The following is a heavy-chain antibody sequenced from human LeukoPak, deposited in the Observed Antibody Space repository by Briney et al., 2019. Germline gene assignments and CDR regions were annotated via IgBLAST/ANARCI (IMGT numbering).Heavy chain of an antibody. D-gene: IGHD4-17*01. Sequence: ASETLCLTCAVYGGSFSGYYWSWIRQPPGKGLEWIGEINHSGSTNYNPSLKSRVTISVDTSKNQFSLKLSSVTAADTAVYYCARGPFATVTTDIDYWGQGTLVTVSS. CDR1: GGSFSGYY. CDR2: INHSGST. V-gene: IGHV4-34*01. CDR3: ARGPFATVTTDIDY. J-gene: IGHJ4*02.